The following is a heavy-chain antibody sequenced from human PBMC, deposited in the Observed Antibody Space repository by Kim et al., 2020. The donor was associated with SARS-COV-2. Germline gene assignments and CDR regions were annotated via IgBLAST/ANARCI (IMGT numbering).Heavy chain of an antibody. D-gene: IGHD3-3*01. CDR2: ISGNGGST. J-gene: IGHJ4*02. V-gene: IGHV3-64D*06. CDR1: GFMFSSYA. CDR3: VKDSWRAYDFWSGPQSH. Sequence: GGSLRLSCSASGFMFSSYAMNWVRQAPGKGLEYVSAISGNGGSTYYTDSVKGRFTISRDNSKNTLYLQMTSLRAEDTAVYYCVKDSWRAYDFWSGPQSHWGQGTLVTVSS.